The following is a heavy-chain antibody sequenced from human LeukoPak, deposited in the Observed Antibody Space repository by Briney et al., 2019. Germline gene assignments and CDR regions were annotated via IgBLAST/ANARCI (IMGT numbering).Heavy chain of an antibody. CDR1: GFTLSQYA. CDR2: IWYDGSND. D-gene: IGHD2-15*01. CDR3: AREADCSGGSCYRGAFDI. Sequence: GGSLRPSCAASGFTLSQYAMHWVRQAPGKGLEWVAAIWYDGSNDYYADSVKGRFTISRDNSKNTLSLQMNSLRAEDTAVYYCAREADCSGGSCYRGAFDIWGQGTMVTVSS. V-gene: IGHV3-33*01. J-gene: IGHJ3*02.